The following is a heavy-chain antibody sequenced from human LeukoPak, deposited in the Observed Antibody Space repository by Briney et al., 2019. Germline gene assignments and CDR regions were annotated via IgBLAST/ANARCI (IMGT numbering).Heavy chain of an antibody. CDR1: GFSLTTYT. J-gene: IGHJ4*02. CDR2: ISSNGDNT. Sequence: GGSLRLSCAASGFSLTTYTMSWVRQAPGKGLEYVSAISSNGDNTYYADSVKGRFTISRDNSKNTLYLQMSSLRADDTAVYYCVRGTGYWGQGTLVTVSS. CDR3: VRGTGY. V-gene: IGHV3-64D*06.